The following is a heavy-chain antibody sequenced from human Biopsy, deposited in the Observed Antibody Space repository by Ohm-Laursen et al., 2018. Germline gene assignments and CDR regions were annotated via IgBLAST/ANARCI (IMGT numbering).Heavy chain of an antibody. V-gene: IGHV1-69*13. J-gene: IGHJ4*02. CDR1: GGTFTNYA. Sequence: SVKVSCKVSGGTFTNYAISWVRQAPGQGLEWMGGIIPIFGTANYAQKFQGRVTITADESTSTAYMELSSLRSDDTAVYYCAADINVWNVNYWGQGTQITVSS. D-gene: IGHD1-1*01. CDR3: AADINVWNVNY. CDR2: IIPIFGTA.